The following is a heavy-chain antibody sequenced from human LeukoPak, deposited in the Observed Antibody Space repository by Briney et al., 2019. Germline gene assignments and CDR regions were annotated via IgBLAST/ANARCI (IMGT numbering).Heavy chain of an antibody. CDR2: IRYDGTSS. J-gene: IGHJ3*02. CDR1: AFTFSSFG. D-gene: IGHD1-26*01. V-gene: IGHV3-30*02. Sequence: GGSLRLSCAASAFTFSSFGMHWVRQAPGKGLEWVAFIRYDGTSSYYADSVKGRFTISRDNSKNTLYLQMNSLRAEDTAVYYCASRRRVGATFAFDIWGQGTMVTVSS. CDR3: ASRRRVGATFAFDI.